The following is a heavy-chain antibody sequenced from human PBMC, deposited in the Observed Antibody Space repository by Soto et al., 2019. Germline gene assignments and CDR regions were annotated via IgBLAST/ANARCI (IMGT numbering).Heavy chain of an antibody. CDR1: GFTFSSYW. CDR2: INSDGSST. CDR3: AYSSGWYNYFDY. D-gene: IGHD6-19*01. J-gene: IGHJ4*02. V-gene: IGHV3-74*01. Sequence: EVQLVESGGGLVQPGGSLRLSCAASGFTFSSYWMHWVRQAPGKGLVWVSRINSDGSSTSYADSVKGRFTISRDNAKNTLYLQMNSLRAEDTAVYYCAYSSGWYNYFDYWGQGTLVTVSS.